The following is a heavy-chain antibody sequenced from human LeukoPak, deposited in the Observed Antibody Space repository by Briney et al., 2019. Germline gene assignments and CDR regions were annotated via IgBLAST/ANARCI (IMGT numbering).Heavy chain of an antibody. CDR1: GFTFSSYS. CDR3: ARAWGSYYFDY. D-gene: IGHD3-16*01. V-gene: IGHV3-21*01. J-gene: IGHJ4*02. Sequence: GGSLRLSCAASGFTFSSYSMNWVRQAPGKGLEWVSSISSSSSYIYYADSVKGRFTISRDNAKNSLYLQMNSLRAEDTAVYYCARAWGSYYFDYWGQGTLVTVSS. CDR2: ISSSSSYI.